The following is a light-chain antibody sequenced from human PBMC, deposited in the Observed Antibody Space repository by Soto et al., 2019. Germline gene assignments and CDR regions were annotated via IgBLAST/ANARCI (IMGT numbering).Light chain of an antibody. CDR3: QKYNSYSRYT. Sequence: DIQLTQSPSTLSASVGDRVTITCRASQSLSTWLAWYQQKPGKAPNLLIYDASSLQSGFPSRFSGSGSGTEFTLTISNLQPDDFATYYCQKYNSYSRYTFGQGTKLEIK. CDR2: DAS. V-gene: IGKV1-5*01. CDR1: QSLSTW. J-gene: IGKJ2*01.